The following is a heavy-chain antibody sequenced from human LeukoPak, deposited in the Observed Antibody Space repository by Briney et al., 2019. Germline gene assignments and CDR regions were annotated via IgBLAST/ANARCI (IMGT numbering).Heavy chain of an antibody. CDR2: IYNSGST. V-gene: IGHV4-59*08. Sequence: SETLSLTCTVSGGSISNHYWSWIRQPPGRGLEWIGYIYNSGSTSYNPSLRSRVTISIDTSKNQFSLKLSSVTAADTAVYYCARQGSRRWGRYWYFDLWGRGTLVTVSS. CDR1: GGSISNHY. D-gene: IGHD3-10*01. CDR3: ARQGSRRWGRYWYFDL. J-gene: IGHJ2*01.